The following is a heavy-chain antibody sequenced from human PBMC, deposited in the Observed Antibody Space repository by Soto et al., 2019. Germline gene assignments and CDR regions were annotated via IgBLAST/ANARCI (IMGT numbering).Heavy chain of an antibody. CDR1: GGSISSYY. CDR2: IYYSGST. CDR3: ARGGSGSWGYYYYYYMDV. V-gene: IGHV4-59*08. J-gene: IGHJ6*03. D-gene: IGHD3-10*01. Sequence: QVQLQESGPGLVKPSETLSLTCTVSGGSISSYYWSWIRQPPGKGLEWIGYIYYSGSTNYNPSLKSRVTISVDTSQNQFSLKLSSVTAADTAVYYCARGGSGSWGYYYYYYMDVWGKGTTVTVSS.